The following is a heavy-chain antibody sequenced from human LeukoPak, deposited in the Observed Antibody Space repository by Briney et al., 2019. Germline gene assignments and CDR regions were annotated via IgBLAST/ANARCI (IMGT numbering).Heavy chain of an antibody. V-gene: IGHV3-11*06. J-gene: IGHJ4*02. Sequence: GRFTISRDNAKNSLHLQMNTLRAEDTAVYYCAKPRFKTYYYGSGSSNYFDYWGQGTLVTVSS. CDR3: AKPRFKTYYYGSGSSNYFDY. D-gene: IGHD3-10*01.